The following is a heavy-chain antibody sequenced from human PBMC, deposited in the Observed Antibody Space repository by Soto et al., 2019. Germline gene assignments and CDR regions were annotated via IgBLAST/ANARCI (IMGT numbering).Heavy chain of an antibody. D-gene: IGHD3-22*01. CDR3: TRLLFNYDSSGYPTYDNWFDP. J-gene: IGHJ5*02. CDR1: GFTFSGSA. V-gene: IGHV3-73*01. CDR2: IRSKANSYAT. Sequence: GGSLRLSCAASGFTFSGSAIHWVRQASGKGLEWVGRIRSKANSYATAYAASVKGRFTISRDDSKNTAYLQMNSLKTEDTAVYYCTRLLFNYDSSGYPTYDNWFDPWGQGTLVTVSS.